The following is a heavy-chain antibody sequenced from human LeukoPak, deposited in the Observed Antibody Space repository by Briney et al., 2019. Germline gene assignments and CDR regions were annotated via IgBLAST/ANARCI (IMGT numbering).Heavy chain of an antibody. D-gene: IGHD3-22*01. V-gene: IGHV3-21*01. CDR2: ISSSSSYI. CDR3: ARDLSYYDSSGTYYFDY. CDR1: GFTFSSYS. Sequence: GGSLRLSCAASGFTFSSYSMNWVRQAPGKGLEWVSSISSSSSYIYYADSVKGRFTISRDNAKNSLNLQMNSLRAEDTAVYYCARDLSYYDSSGTYYFDYWGQGTLVTVSS. J-gene: IGHJ4*02.